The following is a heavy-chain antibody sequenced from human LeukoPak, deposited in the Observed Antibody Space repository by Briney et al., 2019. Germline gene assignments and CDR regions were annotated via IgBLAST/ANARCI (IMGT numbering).Heavy chain of an antibody. CDR1: GGSISSGDYY. CDR3: ARDLSGWYLLY. CDR2: IYYSGST. D-gene: IGHD6-19*01. J-gene: IGHJ4*02. V-gene: IGHV4-30-4*08. Sequence: PSETLSLTCTVSGGSISSGDYYWSWLRQPPGKGLEWIGYIYYSGSTYYNPSLKSRVTISVDTSKNQFSLKLSSVTAAATAVYYCARDLSGWYLLYWGQGTLVTVSS.